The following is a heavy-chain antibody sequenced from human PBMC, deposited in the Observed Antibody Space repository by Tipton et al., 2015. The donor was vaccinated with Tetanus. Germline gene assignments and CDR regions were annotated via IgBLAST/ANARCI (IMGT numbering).Heavy chain of an antibody. D-gene: IGHD1-26*01. V-gene: IGHV4-59*12. CDR1: GGSISSYY. J-gene: IGHJ4*02. CDR2: IYYSGST. Sequence: TLSLTCTVSGGSISSYYWSWIRQPPGKGLEWIGYIYYSGSTNYNPSLKSRVTISVDTSKNQFPLKLSSVTAADTAVYYCARGPTLLNFDYWGQGTLVTVSS. CDR3: ARGPTLLNFDY.